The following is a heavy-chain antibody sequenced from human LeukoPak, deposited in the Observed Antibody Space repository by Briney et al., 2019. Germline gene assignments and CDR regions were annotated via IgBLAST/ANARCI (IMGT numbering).Heavy chain of an antibody. CDR3: ARDTRDSRGFYFDY. CDR1: GFTFSSYS. CDR2: ISSSGSTK. D-gene: IGHD1-26*01. Sequence: GGSLRLSCAASGFTFSSYSMNWVRQAPGKGLEWVSSISSSGSTKYYADSVKGRFTISRDNAKDSLYLQMNSLRAEDTAVYYCARDTRDSRGFYFDYWGQGTLVTVSS. J-gene: IGHJ4*02. V-gene: IGHV3-48*04.